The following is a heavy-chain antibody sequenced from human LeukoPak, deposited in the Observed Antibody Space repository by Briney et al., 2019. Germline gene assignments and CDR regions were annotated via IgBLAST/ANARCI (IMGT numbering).Heavy chain of an antibody. V-gene: IGHV4-59*08. D-gene: IGHD4-23*01. CDR2: IYYRGST. CDR3: ARHPTGTTVVTQPIDY. Sequence: SETLSLTCTVSGGSINNYYWSWIRQPPGKGLEWIGYIYYRGSTNYNPSLKSRITISVDTSKNQFSLKLSSVTAADTAVYYCARHPTGTTVVTQPIDYWGQGTLVTVSS. J-gene: IGHJ4*02. CDR1: GGSINNYY.